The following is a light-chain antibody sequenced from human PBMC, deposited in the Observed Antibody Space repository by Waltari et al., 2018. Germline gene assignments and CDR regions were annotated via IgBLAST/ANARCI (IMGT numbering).Light chain of an antibody. CDR3: QQRSNWFT. CDR1: QSVSSY. J-gene: IGKJ3*01. Sequence: EIVLTQSPATLSLSPGERATLSCRASQSVSSYLAWYQQKPGQAPGLLIYAASNRATGIHARFSGSGSGTDFTLTISSLEPEDFAVYYCQQRSNWFTFGPGTKVDIK. V-gene: IGKV3-11*01. CDR2: AAS.